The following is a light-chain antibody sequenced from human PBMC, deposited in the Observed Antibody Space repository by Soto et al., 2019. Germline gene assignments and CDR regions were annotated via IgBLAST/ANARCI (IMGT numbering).Light chain of an antibody. J-gene: IGKJ4*01. CDR2: DAS. CDR1: HDISDY. CDR3: QQYDNVPLT. Sequence: QMTQSPSSLSASVGDRVTITCQASHDISDYLNWYQYKPGEAPKLLIYDASKSEAGLPSRFSGRGSGTDFTFSISSLQPEDIATYYCQQYDNVPLTFXGGTKVDIK. V-gene: IGKV1-33*01.